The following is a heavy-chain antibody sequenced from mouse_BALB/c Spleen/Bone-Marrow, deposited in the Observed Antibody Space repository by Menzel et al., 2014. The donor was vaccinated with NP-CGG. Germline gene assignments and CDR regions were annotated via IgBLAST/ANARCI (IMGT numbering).Heavy chain of an antibody. J-gene: IGHJ4*01. V-gene: IGHV14-3*02. Sequence: EVQLQQSGAELVKPGASVKLSCTASGFNIKDTYMHWVKQRPKQGLEWIGRIDPANGNTKYDPKFQGKATITADTSSNTAYLQLGSLTSEDTAVYYCARWEYYAMDYWGQGTSVTVSS. CDR2: IDPANGNT. D-gene: IGHD4-1*01. CDR1: GFNIKDTY. CDR3: ARWEYYAMDY.